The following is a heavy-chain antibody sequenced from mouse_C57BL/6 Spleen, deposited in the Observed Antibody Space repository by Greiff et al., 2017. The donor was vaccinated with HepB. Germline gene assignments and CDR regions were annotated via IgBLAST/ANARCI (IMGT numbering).Heavy chain of an antibody. J-gene: IGHJ4*01. D-gene: IGHD1-1*01. CDR3: ARRDGPFITTVVPDYAMDY. CDR2: IDPNSGGT. Sequence: QVQPQQPGAELVKPGASVKLSCKASGYTFTSYWMHWVKQRPGRGLEWIGRIDPNSGGTKYNEKFKSKATLTVDKPSSTAYMQLSSLTSEDSAVYYCARRDGPFITTVVPDYAMDYWGQGTSVTVSS. CDR1: GYTFTSYW. V-gene: IGHV1-72*01.